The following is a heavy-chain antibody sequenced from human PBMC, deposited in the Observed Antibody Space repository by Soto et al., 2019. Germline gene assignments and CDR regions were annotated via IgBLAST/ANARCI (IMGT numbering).Heavy chain of an antibody. CDR1: GGSISSYY. J-gene: IGHJ4*02. D-gene: IGHD5-18*01. CDR3: ARDDYSYGYFDY. V-gene: IGHV4-59*01. Sequence: PSETLSLTCTVSGGSISSYYWSWIRQPPGKGLEWIGYIYYSGSTNYNPSLKNRVTISVDTSKNQFSLKLSSVTAADTAVYYCARDDYSYGYFDYWGQGTRVTVS. CDR2: IYYSGST.